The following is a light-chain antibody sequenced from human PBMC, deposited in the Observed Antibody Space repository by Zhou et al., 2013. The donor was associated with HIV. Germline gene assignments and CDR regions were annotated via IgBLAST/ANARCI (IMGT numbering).Light chain of an antibody. V-gene: IGKV3-15*01. CDR1: QSFRTY. CDR3: QHYDNSVT. Sequence: EILMTQSPATLSVSPGERATLSCRASQSFRTYLAWYQQKPGQAPRLLIFDASTRATGIPDRFSGSGSGTDFTPTISRLEPEDFAVYYCQHYDNSVTFGGGTKVEIK. CDR2: DAS. J-gene: IGKJ4*01.